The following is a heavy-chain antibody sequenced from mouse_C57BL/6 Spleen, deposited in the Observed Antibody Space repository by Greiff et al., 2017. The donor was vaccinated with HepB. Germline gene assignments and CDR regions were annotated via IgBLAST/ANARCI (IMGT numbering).Heavy chain of an antibody. CDR1: GYTFTSYW. D-gene: IGHD2-4*01. CDR2: IYPGSGST. Sequence: VQLQQPGAELVKPGASVKMSCKASGYTFTSYWITWVKQRPGQGLEWIGDIYPGSGSTNYNEKFKSKATLTVDTSSSTAYMQLSSLTSEDSAVYYCAGIYYDYDDYAMDYWGQGTSVTVSS. V-gene: IGHV1-55*01. CDR3: AGIYYDYDDYAMDY. J-gene: IGHJ4*01.